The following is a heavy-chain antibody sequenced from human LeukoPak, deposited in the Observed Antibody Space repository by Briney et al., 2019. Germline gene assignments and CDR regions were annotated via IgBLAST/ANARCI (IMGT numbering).Heavy chain of an antibody. Sequence: GGSLRLSCAASGFTFSSYAMSWVRQAPGQGLEWMGGIIPIFGTANYAQKFQGRVTMTRNTSISTAYMELSSLRSEDTAVYYCAVCRGSLDAFDTWGQGTMVTVSS. CDR2: IIPIFGTA. V-gene: IGHV1-69*05. J-gene: IGHJ3*02. CDR1: GFTFSSYA. CDR3: AVCRGSLDAFDT. D-gene: IGHD1-26*01.